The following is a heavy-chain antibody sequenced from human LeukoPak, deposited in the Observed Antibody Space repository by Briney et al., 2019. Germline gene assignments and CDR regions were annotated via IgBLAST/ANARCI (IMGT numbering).Heavy chain of an antibody. CDR1: GYTFTGYY. V-gene: IGHV1-69*13. CDR2: IIPIFGTA. CDR3: ARAHGEDPEDTMIALNWFDP. D-gene: IGHD3-22*01. Sequence: GASVKVSCKASGYTFTGYYMHWVRQAPGQGLEWMGGIIPIFGTANYAQKFQGRVTITADESTSTAYMELSSLRSEDTAVYYCARAHGEDPEDTMIALNWFDPWGQGTLVTVSS. J-gene: IGHJ5*02.